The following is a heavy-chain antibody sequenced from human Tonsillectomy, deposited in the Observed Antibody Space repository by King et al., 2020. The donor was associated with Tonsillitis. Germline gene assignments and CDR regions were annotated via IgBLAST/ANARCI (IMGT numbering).Heavy chain of an antibody. D-gene: IGHD3-22*01. Sequence: VQLVESGGGLVQPGGSLRLSCAASGFTFSSYAMSWVRQAPGKGLEWVSAISGSGVSTYYAASVKGRFTISRDIPRNTLYLQMNSLRAEDTAVYYCATSITMIVVVINWGQGTLVTVSS. J-gene: IGHJ4*02. CDR2: ISGSGVST. CDR1: GFTFSSYA. CDR3: ATSITMIVVVIN. V-gene: IGHV3-23*04.